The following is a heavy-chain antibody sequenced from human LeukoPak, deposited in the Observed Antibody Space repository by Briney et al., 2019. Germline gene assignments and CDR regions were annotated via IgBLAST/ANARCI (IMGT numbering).Heavy chain of an antibody. CDR2: ISGSGGST. J-gene: IGHJ4*02. CDR3: AKDLTTVVTPCFDY. D-gene: IGHD4-23*01. V-gene: IGHV3-23*01. Sequence: GGSLRLSCAASEFTFSSYAMSWVRQAPGKGLEWVSSISGSGGSTYYADSVKGRFTISRDNSKNTLYLQMNSLRAEDTAVYYCAKDLTTVVTPCFDYWGQGTLVTVSS. CDR1: EFTFSSYA.